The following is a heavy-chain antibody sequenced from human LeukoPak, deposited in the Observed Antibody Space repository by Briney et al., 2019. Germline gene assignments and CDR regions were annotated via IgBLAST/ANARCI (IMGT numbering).Heavy chain of an antibody. CDR2: IYPGDSDI. CDR1: GYSFSSYW. CDR3: AAGLVYDFTYGMDV. J-gene: IGHJ6*02. D-gene: IGHD3-3*01. V-gene: IGHV5-51*01. Sequence: GESLKISCKGSGYSFSSYWIGWVRQMPGKGPEWMVIIYPGDSDIKYSPSFEGQVTISADKSNSTAYLQWSSLKASDTAMYYCAAGLVYDFTYGMDVWGQGTTVTVSS.